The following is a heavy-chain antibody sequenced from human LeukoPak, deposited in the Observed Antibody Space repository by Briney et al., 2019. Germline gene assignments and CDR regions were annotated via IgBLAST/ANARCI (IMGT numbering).Heavy chain of an antibody. CDR2: INHSGST. CDR1: GGSFSGYY. D-gene: IGHD6-6*01. J-gene: IGHJ4*02. V-gene: IGHV4-34*01. Sequence: SETLSLTCAVYGGSFSGYYWSWIRQPPGKGLEWIGEINHSGSTNYNPSLKSRVTISVDTSKNQFSLKLSSVTAADTAVYYCARARLIAARPFDYWGQGTLVTVSS. CDR3: ARARLIAARPFDY.